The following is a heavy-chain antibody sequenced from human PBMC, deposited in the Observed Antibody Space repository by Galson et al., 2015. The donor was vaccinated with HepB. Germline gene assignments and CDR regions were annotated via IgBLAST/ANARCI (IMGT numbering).Heavy chain of an antibody. D-gene: IGHD1-26*01. CDR3: AGVPEGWDPSGFYHFYGMDL. J-gene: IGHJ6*02. Sequence: LSLTCSVSGGSVSPYYWNWIRQPPGKGLEWIGHTYYSGTTEYNASLKSRVTISIDTSKNQVSLNVTSVTAADTAVYFCAGVPEGWDPSGFYHFYGMDLWGQGTRVTVSS. CDR2: TYYSGTT. V-gene: IGHV4-59*02. CDR1: GGSVSPYY.